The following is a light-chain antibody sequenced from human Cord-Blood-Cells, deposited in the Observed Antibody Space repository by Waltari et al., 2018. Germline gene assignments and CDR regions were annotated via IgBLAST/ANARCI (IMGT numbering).Light chain of an antibody. CDR2: EVS. J-gene: IGLJ1*01. CDR3: CSYAGSSAYV. Sequence: QSALTHPASVPGSPGPSITISFTRTSSDVASYNLVTWYQQNPGKAPKLMIYEVSKRPSGVSNRFSGSKSGNTASLTISGLQAEDEADYYCCSYAGSSAYVFGTGTKVTVL. CDR1: SSDVASYNL. V-gene: IGLV2-23*02.